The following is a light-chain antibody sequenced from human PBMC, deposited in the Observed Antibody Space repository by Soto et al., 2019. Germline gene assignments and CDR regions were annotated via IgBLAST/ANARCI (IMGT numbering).Light chain of an antibody. V-gene: IGKV3-11*01. Sequence: EIVLTQSPATLSLSPGERATLSCRASQSVSSYLAWYQQKPGQAPRLLIYDASNRATVIPARFSGSGSWTDFTLTIRSLEPEDFAVYYCQQRSNWPLTFGGGTKVEIK. J-gene: IGKJ4*01. CDR3: QQRSNWPLT. CDR2: DAS. CDR1: QSVSSY.